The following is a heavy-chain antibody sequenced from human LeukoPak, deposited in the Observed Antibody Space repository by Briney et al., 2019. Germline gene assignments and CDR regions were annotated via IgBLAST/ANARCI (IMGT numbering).Heavy chain of an antibody. Sequence: GRSLRLSCAASGFTFSSYGMHWVRRAPGKGLEWVSGISGSGDNTYYADSVKGRFTISRDNSKNTLYVQVNSLGTEDTAAYYCAKGSYYDSSGSFYFDYWGQGTLVTVSS. V-gene: IGHV3-23*01. J-gene: IGHJ4*02. D-gene: IGHD3-22*01. CDR3: AKGSYYDSSGSFYFDY. CDR2: ISGSGDNT. CDR1: GFTFSSYG.